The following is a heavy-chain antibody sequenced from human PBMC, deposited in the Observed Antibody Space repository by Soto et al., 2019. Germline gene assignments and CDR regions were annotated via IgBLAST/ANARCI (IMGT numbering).Heavy chain of an antibody. J-gene: IGHJ4*02. D-gene: IGHD6-13*01. CDR1: GYSISSGFY. CDR2: VYHSGTT. V-gene: IGHV4-38-2*01. CDR3: TRSLYSSSWYAGS. Sequence: TLSLTCDVSGYSISSGFYWGWIRQPPGKGLEWIGSVYHSGTTYYNPSLKSRVTMSLDTSNNQFSLRLASVTAADTAVYFCTRSLYSSSWYAGSWGQGTLVTVSS.